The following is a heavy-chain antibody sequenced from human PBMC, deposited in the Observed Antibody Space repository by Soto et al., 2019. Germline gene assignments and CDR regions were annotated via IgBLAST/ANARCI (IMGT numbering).Heavy chain of an antibody. Sequence: ASVKVSCKASGYTFTASYMHWVRQAPGQGLEWMGIIDPSGGSTSYSQKFQGRVTMTRDTSTSTVYMELNSLRSEDTAVFYCARDSGHYYRSDAFDKWGQGTMDTVSS. D-gene: IGHD1-26*01. CDR1: GYTFTASY. CDR2: IDPSGGST. V-gene: IGHV1-46*01. J-gene: IGHJ3*02. CDR3: ARDSGHYYRSDAFDK.